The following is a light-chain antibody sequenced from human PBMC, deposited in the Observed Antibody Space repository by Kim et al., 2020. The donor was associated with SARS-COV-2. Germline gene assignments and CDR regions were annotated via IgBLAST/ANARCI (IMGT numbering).Light chain of an antibody. CDR3: QVWDSISDVV. Sequence: VAPGQTATITCGGKNIGSRSVHWYQQKPGQAPVMVVSEDTDRPSGIPERISGFNSGNTATLTISRVEPGDEADYYCQVWDSISDVVFGGGTQLTVL. CDR1: NIGSRS. J-gene: IGLJ2*01. CDR2: EDT. V-gene: IGLV3-21*02.